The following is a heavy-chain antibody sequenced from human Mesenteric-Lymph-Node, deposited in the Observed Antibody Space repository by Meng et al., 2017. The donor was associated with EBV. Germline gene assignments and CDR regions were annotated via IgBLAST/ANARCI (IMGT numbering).Heavy chain of an antibody. CDR1: GGSIYESHW. D-gene: IGHD3-10*01. CDR3: ARGLGGSGKYHFDF. Sequence: QVQRQEPGPGLGQPSGTLSLTGAVSGGSIYESHWWSWVRQPPGKGLEWIGETYHSGSSNYSPSLKNRVSMSVDNSKNQFSLTLHSVTAADTAVYYCARGLGGSGKYHFDFWGPGILVTVS. J-gene: IGHJ4*02. CDR2: TYHSGSS. V-gene: IGHV4-4*02.